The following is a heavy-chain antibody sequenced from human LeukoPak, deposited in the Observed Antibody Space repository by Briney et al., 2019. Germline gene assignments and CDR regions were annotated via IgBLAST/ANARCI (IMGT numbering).Heavy chain of an antibody. J-gene: IGHJ4*02. CDR2: IGGRDGGT. D-gene: IGHD3-9*01. V-gene: IGHV3-23*01. Sequence: PGGSLRLSCAASGSIFSNYAMSWVRQAPGKGLEWVSAIGGRDGGTYYADSVKGRFTVSRDDPKNTLYLQMNTLRAEDTAVYYCAKWGDYDILTGYYDSDYWGQGTLVTVSS. CDR1: GSIFSNYA. CDR3: AKWGDYDILTGYYDSDY.